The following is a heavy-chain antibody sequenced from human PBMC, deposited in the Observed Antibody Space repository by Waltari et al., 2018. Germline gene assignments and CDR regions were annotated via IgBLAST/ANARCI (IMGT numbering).Heavy chain of an antibody. CDR1: GGSISSGSYY. J-gene: IGHJ4*02. D-gene: IGHD3-3*01. CDR3: AGGFLEWLLYI. Sequence: QVQLQEPGPGLVKPSQTLSLTCTVSGGSISSGSYYWSWIRQPAGKGLEWIGRIYTSGSTNYNPSLKSRVTISVDTSKNQFSLKLSSVTAADTAVYYCAGGFLEWLLYIWGQGTLVTVSS. V-gene: IGHV4-61*02. CDR2: IYTSGST.